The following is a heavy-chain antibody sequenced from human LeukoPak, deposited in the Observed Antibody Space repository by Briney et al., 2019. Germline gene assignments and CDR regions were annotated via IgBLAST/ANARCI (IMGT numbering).Heavy chain of an antibody. Sequence: SETLSPTCAVSGGSISGYYRSWSRQPPGKGLEWIGYIFYIGTTIYNPALRGRVTMSVDVSKNQFSLNLSSVTATDTAFYYCARHDPVGHFLRGMDVWGQGTTVTVSS. CDR1: GGSISGYY. CDR2: IFYIGTT. CDR3: ARHDPVGHFLRGMDV. D-gene: IGHD2/OR15-2a*01. J-gene: IGHJ6*02. V-gene: IGHV4-59*08.